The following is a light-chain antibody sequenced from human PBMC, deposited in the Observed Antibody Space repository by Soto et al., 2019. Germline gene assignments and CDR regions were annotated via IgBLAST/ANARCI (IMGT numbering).Light chain of an antibody. V-gene: IGKV1-6*01. Sequence: AIQMTQFPASLSASVGDRVTITCRASQGIRDELAWYQQKPGKAPILLIYGASRLESGVPSRFSGSGSGTDFSLTIYSLRPEDSATYFCLQDYNYPRTCGQGTKLQI. CDR2: GAS. J-gene: IGKJ2*01. CDR3: LQDYNYPRT. CDR1: QGIRDE.